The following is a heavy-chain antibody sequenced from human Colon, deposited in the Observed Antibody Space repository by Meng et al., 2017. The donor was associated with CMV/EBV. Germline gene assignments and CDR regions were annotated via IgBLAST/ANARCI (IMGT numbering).Heavy chain of an antibody. CDR2: ISGSGNST. V-gene: IGHV3-23*01. CDR1: GFIFSNYA. Sequence: GESLKISCAASGFIFSNYAMSWVRQAPGKGLEWVSAISGSGNSTYYADSVKGWFTISRDNSKNTLYLQMNSLRAEDTAVYYCAKEYCTSTSCNFDYWGQGTLVTVSS. J-gene: IGHJ4*02. D-gene: IGHD2-2*01. CDR3: AKEYCTSTSCNFDY.